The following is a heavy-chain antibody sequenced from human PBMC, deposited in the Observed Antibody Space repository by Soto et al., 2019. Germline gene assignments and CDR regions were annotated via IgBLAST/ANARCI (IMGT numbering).Heavy chain of an antibody. CDR3: ASYYCGSGSYYSYYGMDV. D-gene: IGHD3-10*01. J-gene: IGHJ6*02. CDR2: ISAYNGNT. Sequence: QVQLVQSGAEVKKPGASVKVSCKASGYTFTSYGISWVRQAPGQGLEWMGWISAYNGNTNYAQKLQGRATMTTDTSTSTAYMELRGLRSDDTAVYYCASYYCGSGSYYSYYGMDVWGQGTTVTVSS. V-gene: IGHV1-18*01. CDR1: GYTFTSYG.